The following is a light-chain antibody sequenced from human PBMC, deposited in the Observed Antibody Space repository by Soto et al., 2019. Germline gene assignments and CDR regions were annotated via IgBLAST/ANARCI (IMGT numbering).Light chain of an antibody. CDR3: SSYTSITSLVV. CDR2: EVS. V-gene: IGLV2-14*01. Sequence: QSALTQPASVSGSPGQSITISCTGTSSDVGGYNFVSWYQQHPGKAPKLVIYEVSIRPSGISNHFSGSKSGNTASLTISGLQAEDEADYYCSSYTSITSLVVFGGGTKVTVL. CDR1: SSDVGGYNF. J-gene: IGLJ3*02.